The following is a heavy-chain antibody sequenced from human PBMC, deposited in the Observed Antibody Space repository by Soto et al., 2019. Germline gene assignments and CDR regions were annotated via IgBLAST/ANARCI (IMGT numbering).Heavy chain of an antibody. V-gene: IGHV4-59*08. CDR1: GGSISSYY. CDR2: IYYSGST. D-gene: IGHD7-27*01. Sequence: SETLSLTCPVSGGSISSYYWSWIRQPPGKGLEWIGYIYYSGSTNYNPSLKSRVTISVDTSKNQFSLKLSSVTAADTAVYYCARVGTRSLNYYYYMDVWGKGITVTVSS. CDR3: ARVGTRSLNYYYYMDV. J-gene: IGHJ6*03.